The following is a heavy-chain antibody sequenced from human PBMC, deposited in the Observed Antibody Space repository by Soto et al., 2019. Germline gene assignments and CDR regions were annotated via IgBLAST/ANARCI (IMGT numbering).Heavy chain of an antibody. Sequence: WWSLRLSCAASGFNCNNFAMNWFRQAPGKGLEWVSSISTSSRNIYYADSVKGRFTISRDNAKNSLYLQMNSLRDEDTAVYYCAVYSSSSRFGCWGQGTLVTVSS. D-gene: IGHD6-6*01. CDR3: AVYSSSSRFGC. CDR2: ISTSSRNI. CDR1: GFNCNNFA. J-gene: IGHJ4*02. V-gene: IGHV3-21*01.